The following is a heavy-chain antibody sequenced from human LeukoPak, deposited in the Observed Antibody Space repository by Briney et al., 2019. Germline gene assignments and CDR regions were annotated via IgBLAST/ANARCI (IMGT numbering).Heavy chain of an antibody. D-gene: IGHD3-3*01. CDR2: IYYSGST. CDR3: ARDLPSILDAFDI. V-gene: IGHV4-39*02. Sequence: SETLSLTCTVSGGSISSSSYYWGWIRQPPGKGLEWIGSIYYSGSTYYNPSLKSRVTISVDTSKNQFSLKLSSVTAADTAVYYCARDLPSILDAFDIWGQGTMVTVSS. J-gene: IGHJ3*02. CDR1: GGSISSSSYY.